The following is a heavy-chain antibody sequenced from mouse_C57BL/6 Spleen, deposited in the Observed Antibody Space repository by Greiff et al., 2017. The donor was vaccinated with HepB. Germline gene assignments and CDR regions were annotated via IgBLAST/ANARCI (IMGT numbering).Heavy chain of an antibody. CDR1: GYTFTSYW. V-gene: IGHV1-52*01. Sequence: QVQLQQPGAKLVRPGSSVKLSCKASGYTFTSYWMHWVKQRPIQGLEWIGNIDPSDSETHYNQKFKDKATLTVDKSSSTAYMQLSSLTSEDSAVYYCARSTYYYGSSSYYFDYWGQGITLTVSS. CDR3: ARSTYYYGSSSYYFDY. J-gene: IGHJ2*01. CDR2: IDPSDSET. D-gene: IGHD1-1*01.